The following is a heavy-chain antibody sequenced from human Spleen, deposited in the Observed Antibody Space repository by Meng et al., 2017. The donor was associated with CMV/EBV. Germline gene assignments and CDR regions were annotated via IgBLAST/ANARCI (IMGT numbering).Heavy chain of an antibody. V-gene: IGHV2-5*01. CDR3: ARELWFGELSSTNFDY. Sequence: FSLSTSGVGVGWIRQPPGKALEWLALIYWNGDKRYSPSLKSRLTITKDTSKNQVVLTMTNMDPVDTATYYCARELWFGELSSTNFDYWGQGTLVTVSS. CDR2: IYWNGDK. CDR1: FSLSTSGVG. D-gene: IGHD3-10*01. J-gene: IGHJ4*02.